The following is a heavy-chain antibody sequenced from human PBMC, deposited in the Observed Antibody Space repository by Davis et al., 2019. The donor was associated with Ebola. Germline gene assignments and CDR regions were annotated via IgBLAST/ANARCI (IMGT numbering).Heavy chain of an antibody. CDR3: ARAVLWSGYEWFDP. Sequence: GGSLRLSCAASGLTVSSNFMTWVRQAPGKGLEWVSVIYSGGSTYYADSVKGRFTISRDNSKNTLYLQMNSLRAEDTAVYYCARAVLWSGYEWFDPWGQGTLVTVSS. J-gene: IGHJ5*02. V-gene: IGHV3-53*01. D-gene: IGHD3-3*01. CDR1: GLTVSSNF. CDR2: IYSGGST.